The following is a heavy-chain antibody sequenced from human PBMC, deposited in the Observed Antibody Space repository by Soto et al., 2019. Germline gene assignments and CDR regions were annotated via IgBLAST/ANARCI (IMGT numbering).Heavy chain of an antibody. CDR1: GGTFSSYA. V-gene: IGHV1-69*12. CDR2: IIPLFGTA. CDR3: AGGARGRMGV. Sequence: QVQLVQSGAEVKKPGSSVKVSCKASGGTFSSYAISWVRQAPGQGLEWMGGIIPLFGTANYAQKFQDRVKITADESTRTAYMELGSLTSEDTAVHHGAGGARGRMGVWGQGTTVTVSS. J-gene: IGHJ6*01. D-gene: IGHD3-10*01.